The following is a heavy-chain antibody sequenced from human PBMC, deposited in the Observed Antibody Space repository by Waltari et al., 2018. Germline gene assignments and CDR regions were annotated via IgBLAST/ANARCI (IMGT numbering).Heavy chain of an antibody. CDR3: AKGTSINWYEGYFDS. CDR2: MGGGGDST. V-gene: IGHV3-23*01. J-gene: IGHJ4*02. CDR1: GFTFSSYA. Sequence: EVQLLESGGGLVQPGGSLRLSCAAPGFTFSSYAMSWVRQAPGKGLGWVSGMGGGGDSTYYIDSVKGRFTISRDNSKNTLYLQMNSLRAEDTAVYQCAKGTSINWYEGYFDSWGQGTLVTVSS. D-gene: IGHD6-13*01.